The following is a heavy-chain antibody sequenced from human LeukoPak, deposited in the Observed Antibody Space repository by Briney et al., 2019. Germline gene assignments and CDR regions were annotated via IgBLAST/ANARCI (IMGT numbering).Heavy chain of an antibody. CDR2: ISYDGSNK. CDR1: GFTFSSYG. J-gene: IGHJ3*02. CDR3: ATVKQWQQKRKRLNAFDI. D-gene: IGHD6-19*01. V-gene: IGHV3-30*03. Sequence: GRSLRLSCAASGFTFSSYGMHWVRQAPGKGLEWVAVISYDGSNKYYADSVKGRFTISRDNSKNTLYLQMNSLRAEDTAVYYCATVKQWQQKRKRLNAFDIWGQGTMVTVSS.